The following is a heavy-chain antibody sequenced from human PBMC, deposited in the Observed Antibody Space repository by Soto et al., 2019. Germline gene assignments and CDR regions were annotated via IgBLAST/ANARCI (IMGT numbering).Heavy chain of an antibody. CDR1: GGTFSSYA. CDR3: ARDRGRWYYVTSSHRFDY. D-gene: IGHD3-10*02. CDR2: IIPIFGTA. J-gene: IGHJ4*02. V-gene: IGHV1-69*13. Sequence: SVKVSCKASGGTFSSYAISWVRQAPGQGLEWMGGIIPIFGTANYAQKFQGRVTITADESTSTAYMELSSLRSEDTAVYYCARDRGRWYYVTSSHRFDYWGQGTLVTVSS.